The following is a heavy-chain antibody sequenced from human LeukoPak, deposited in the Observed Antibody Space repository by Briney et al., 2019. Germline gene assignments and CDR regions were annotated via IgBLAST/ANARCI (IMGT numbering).Heavy chain of an antibody. V-gene: IGHV4-39*01. CDR1: GGSISGSSYY. Sequence: SETLSLTCTVSGGSISGSSYYWAWIRQPPGKVLEWIGSIYYSGSTYYKPSLKSRVTISVDTSKNQFSLKLSSVTAADTAVYYCARPPGFSTSFWDWGQGTLVTVSS. J-gene: IGHJ4*02. CDR2: IYYSGST. CDR3: ARPPGFSTSFWD. D-gene: IGHD2-2*01.